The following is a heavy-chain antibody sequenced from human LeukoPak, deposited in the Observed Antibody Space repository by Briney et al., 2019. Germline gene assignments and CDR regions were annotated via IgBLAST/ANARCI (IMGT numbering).Heavy chain of an antibody. CDR2: IYYSGST. V-gene: IGHV4-39*07. CDR3: ARGYYDSSGYYSPLAFDI. D-gene: IGHD3-22*01. Sequence: PSETLSLTCTVSGGSISSSSYYWGWIRQPPGKGLEWIVSIYYSGSTYYNPSLKSRVTISVDTSKNQFSLKLRSVTAADTAVYYCARGYYDSSGYYSPLAFDIWGQGTMVTVSS. CDR1: GGSISSSSYY. J-gene: IGHJ3*02.